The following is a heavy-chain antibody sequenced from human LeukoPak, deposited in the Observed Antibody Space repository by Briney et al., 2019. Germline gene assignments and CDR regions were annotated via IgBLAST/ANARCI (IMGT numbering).Heavy chain of an antibody. CDR1: GCSISSYY. CDR3: ATDSSGYPYYYYGMDV. D-gene: IGHD3-22*01. V-gene: IGHV4-59*01. CDR2: IYYSGST. J-gene: IGHJ6*02. Sequence: SETLSLTCTVSGCSISSYYWSWIRQAPGKGLEWIGDIYYSGSTNYNPSLKSRVTISVDTSKNQFSLKLSSVTAADTAVYYCATDSSGYPYYYYGMDVWGQGTTVTVSS.